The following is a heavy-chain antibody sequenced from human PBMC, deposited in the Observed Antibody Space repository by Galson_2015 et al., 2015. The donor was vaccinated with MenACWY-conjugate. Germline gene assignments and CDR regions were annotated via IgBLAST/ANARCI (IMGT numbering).Heavy chain of an antibody. CDR3: ARGPPYYYGSGTDDAFDT. J-gene: IGHJ3*02. CDR1: GYTFTSYY. V-gene: IGHV1-46*01. Sequence: SVKVSCKASGYTFTSYYMHWMRQAPRQGLEWMGIINPSGGSTSYAQKFQGRVTMTRDTSTSTVYMELSSLRSEDTAVYYCARGPPYYYGSGTDDAFDTWGQGTMVTVSS. CDR2: INPSGGST. D-gene: IGHD3-10*01.